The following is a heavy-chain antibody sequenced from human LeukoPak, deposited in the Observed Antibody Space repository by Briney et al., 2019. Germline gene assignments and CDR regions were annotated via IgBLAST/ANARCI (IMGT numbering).Heavy chain of an antibody. J-gene: IGHJ4*02. CDR2: ISHDGSNK. V-gene: IGHV3-30*18. Sequence: GGSLRLSCAASGFTVSSNYMSWVRQAPGKGLEWVAVISHDGSNKYYADSVKGRFTISRDNSKNTLYLQMNSLRAEDTAVYYCAKDYYGSSTPLWGQGTLVTVSS. CDR3: AKDYYGSSTPL. D-gene: IGHD6-6*01. CDR1: GFTVSSNY.